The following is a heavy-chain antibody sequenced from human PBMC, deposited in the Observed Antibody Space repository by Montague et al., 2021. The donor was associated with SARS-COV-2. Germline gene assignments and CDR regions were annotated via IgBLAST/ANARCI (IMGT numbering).Heavy chain of an antibody. Sequence: FRSLSWAASGFTFSSYAMSWVRQAPGKGLEWVSAISGSGGSTYYADSVKGRFTISRDNSKNTLYLQMNSLRAKDTAVYYCRVGNYYDSISDYWGQGTLVTVSS. CDR1: GFTFSSYA. CDR2: ISGSGGST. D-gene: IGHD3-22*01. CDR3: RVGNYYDSISDY. V-gene: IGHV3-23*01. J-gene: IGHJ4*02.